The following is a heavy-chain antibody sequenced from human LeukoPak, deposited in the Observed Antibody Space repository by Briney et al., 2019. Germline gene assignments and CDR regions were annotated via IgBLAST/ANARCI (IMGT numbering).Heavy chain of an antibody. V-gene: IGHV3-48*02. D-gene: IGHD3-10*01. CDR1: GFTFSTYS. CDR3: ARSFYSSGSYYKYGMDV. Sequence: GGSLRLSCAASGFTFSTYSINWVRQAPGKGLEWVSYISSDSSSIYYADSVKGRFTISRDNAKNSLYLQMKSLRDEDTAVYYCARSFYSSGSYYKYGMDVWGQGTTVTVSS. J-gene: IGHJ6*02. CDR2: ISSDSSSI.